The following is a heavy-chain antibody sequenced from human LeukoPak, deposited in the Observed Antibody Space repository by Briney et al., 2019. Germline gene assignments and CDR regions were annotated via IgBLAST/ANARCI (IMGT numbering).Heavy chain of an antibody. D-gene: IGHD2-2*01. CDR3: AKDKESKYQLLWPGYGDPGYYFDY. J-gene: IGHJ4*02. V-gene: IGHV3-23*01. Sequence: PGGSLRLSCAASGFTFSSYDMTWVRQAPGRGLEWVSSIRPSGDNTYYADSVKGRFTISRDNSKNTLYLQMNSLRAEDTAVYYCAKDKESKYQLLWPGYGDPGYYFDYWGQGTLVTVSS. CDR1: GFTFSSYD. CDR2: IRPSGDNT.